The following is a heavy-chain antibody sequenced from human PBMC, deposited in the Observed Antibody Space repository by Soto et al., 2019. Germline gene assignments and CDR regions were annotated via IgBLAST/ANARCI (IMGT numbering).Heavy chain of an antibody. D-gene: IGHD3-10*01. Sequence: EVQLLESGGGLVQPGGSLRLSCAASGFTFSGYAMSGVRQAPGKGLEWVSAISGSGGSTYYAESVKGRFTISRDNSKNTLYLQMNSLRAEDTAVYYCAKRNYGSGSYSGMDVWGQGTTVTVSS. V-gene: IGHV3-23*01. CDR1: GFTFSGYA. J-gene: IGHJ6*02. CDR3: AKRNYGSGSYSGMDV. CDR2: ISGSGGST.